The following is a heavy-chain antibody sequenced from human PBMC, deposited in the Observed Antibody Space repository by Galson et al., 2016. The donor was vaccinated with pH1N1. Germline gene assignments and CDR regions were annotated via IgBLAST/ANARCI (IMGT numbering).Heavy chain of an antibody. CDR1: GFTFRSYG. CDR2: IRYDGGSK. J-gene: IGHJ6*03. Sequence: SLRLSCAASGFTFRSYGMHWVRQAPGKGLEWVAFIRYDGGSKYYADSVKGRFTISRDNARDTLFLQMTSLRPDDRAVYYCAKGVGTTLYYYFYFMDVWGKGTTVTVSS. CDR3: AKGVGTTLYYYFYFMDV. D-gene: IGHD1-26*01. V-gene: IGHV3-30*02.